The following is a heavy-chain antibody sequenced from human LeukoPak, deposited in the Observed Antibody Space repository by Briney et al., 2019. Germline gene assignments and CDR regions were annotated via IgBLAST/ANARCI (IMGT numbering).Heavy chain of an antibody. CDR3: ARDRYYYYMDV. Sequence: PGGSLRLSCAASGFTFSSYWMHWVRQAPGKGLVWFSRINSDGSSTSYADSVKGRFTISRDNAKNTLYLQMNSLRAEDTAVYYCARDRYYYYMDVWGKGTTVTVSS. V-gene: IGHV3-74*01. J-gene: IGHJ6*03. CDR1: GFTFSSYW. CDR2: INSDGSST.